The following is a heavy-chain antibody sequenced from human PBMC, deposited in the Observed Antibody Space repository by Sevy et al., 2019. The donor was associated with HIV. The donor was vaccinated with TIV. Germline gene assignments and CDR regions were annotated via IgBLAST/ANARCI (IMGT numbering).Heavy chain of an antibody. CDR2: IYPGDSDT. D-gene: IGHD3-9*01. CDR3: ARLGADDIWTGYYGGLDY. V-gene: IGHV5-51*01. J-gene: IGHJ4*02. CDR1: GYSFTSYW. Sequence: GESLKISCKGSGYSFTSYWIGWVRQMPGKGLEWMGIIYPGDSDTRYSPSFQGQVTISADKSISTAYLQWSSLKASDTAMYYGARLGADDIWTGYYGGLDYWGQGTLVTVSS.